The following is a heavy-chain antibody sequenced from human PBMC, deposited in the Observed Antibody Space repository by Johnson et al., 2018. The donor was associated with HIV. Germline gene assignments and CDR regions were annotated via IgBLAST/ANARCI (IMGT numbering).Heavy chain of an antibody. Sequence: VQLVESGGGVVQPGGSLRLSCAASGFSFNDYGMNWVRQVPGKGLEWVSGINWNGGSTGYADSVKGRFTISRDNAKNSLYLQINSLRAEDTALYCCARVSGSYDSNAFDIWGQGTMVTVSS. V-gene: IGHV3-20*04. CDR1: GFSFNDYG. CDR2: INWNGGST. CDR3: ARVSGSYDSNAFDI. D-gene: IGHD1-26*01. J-gene: IGHJ3*02.